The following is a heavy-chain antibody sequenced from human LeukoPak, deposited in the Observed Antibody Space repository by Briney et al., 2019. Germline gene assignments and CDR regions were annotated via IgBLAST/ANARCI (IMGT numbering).Heavy chain of an antibody. D-gene: IGHD3-10*01. CDR1: GGSVSSPTYY. CDR2: IYYSGST. J-gene: IGHJ5*02. V-gene: IGHV4-39*07. CDR3: ARGYYYGSGSYHWFDP. Sequence: SETLSLTCTVSGGSVSSPTYYWGWIRQPPGKGLEWIGSIYYSGSTYYNPSLKSRVTISVDTSKNQFSLKLSSVTAADTAVYYCARGYYYGSGSYHWFDPWGQGTLVTVSS.